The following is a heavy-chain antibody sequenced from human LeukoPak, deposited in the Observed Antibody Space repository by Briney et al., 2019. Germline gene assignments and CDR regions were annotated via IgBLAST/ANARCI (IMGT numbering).Heavy chain of an antibody. Sequence: PSETLSLTCTVSGGSISRGGYYWSWIRQHPGEGLEWIGYIYYSGSTYYNPSLKSRVTISVETSKNQFSLKLSSVTAADTAVYYCARESAHYSSSVCGHGTLGSVSS. CDR2: IYYSGST. CDR3: ARESAHYSSSV. CDR1: GGSISRGGYY. D-gene: IGHD6-13*01. V-gene: IGHV4-31*03. J-gene: IGHJ4*01.